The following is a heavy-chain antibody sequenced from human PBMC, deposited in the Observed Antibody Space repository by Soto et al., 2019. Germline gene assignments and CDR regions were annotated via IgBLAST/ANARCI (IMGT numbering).Heavy chain of an antibody. Sequence: SETLSLTCAVYGGSFSGYYWNWIRQRPGKGLEWIGDNNHSVSTNYNPSLKSRVTISVDTSKNQFSLKLSSVTAADTAVYYCARGREQWLVDAFDIWGPRTLVSV. CDR3: ARGREQWLVDAFDI. D-gene: IGHD6-19*01. V-gene: IGHV4-34*01. CDR2: NNHSVST. J-gene: IGHJ3*02. CDR1: GGSFSGYY.